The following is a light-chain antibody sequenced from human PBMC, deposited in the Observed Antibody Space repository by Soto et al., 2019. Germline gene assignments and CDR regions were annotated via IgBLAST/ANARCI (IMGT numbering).Light chain of an antibody. CDR1: SSNIGNNY. CDR3: ATWDSSLSAGV. J-gene: IGLJ3*02. V-gene: IGLV1-51*01. Sequence: QSVLTQPPSVSAAPGQKVTISCSGRSSNIGNNYVSWYQQFPETAPKLLIYDNNERPSGIPDRFSGSKSGTSATLGITGLQTGDEADYYCATWDSSLSAGVFGGGTKLTVL. CDR2: DNN.